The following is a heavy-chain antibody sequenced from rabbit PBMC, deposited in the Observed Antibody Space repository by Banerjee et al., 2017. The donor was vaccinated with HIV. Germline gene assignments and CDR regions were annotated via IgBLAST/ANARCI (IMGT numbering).Heavy chain of an antibody. Sequence: QEQLEESGGDLVKPEGSLTLTCTASGLSFSSYWMCWVRQAPGKGLEWIACIYAGSSGSTYYASWAKGRFTISNHNAQNTLYLQLNSLTAADTATYFCVRDSSGWGADLWGQGTLVTV. J-gene: IGHJ3*01. CDR1: GLSFSSYW. V-gene: IGHV1S45*01. D-gene: IGHD4-1*01. CDR2: IYAGSSGST. CDR3: VRDSSGWGADL.